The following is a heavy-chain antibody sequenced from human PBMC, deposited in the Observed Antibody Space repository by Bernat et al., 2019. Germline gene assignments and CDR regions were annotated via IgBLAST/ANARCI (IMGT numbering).Heavy chain of an antibody. V-gene: IGHV3-30-3*01. CDR1: GFTFSSRS. CDR2: ISYDGSNI. D-gene: IGHD1-26*01. CDR3: AKGAGSGAYLVDY. Sequence: QVQLVESGGGVVHPGMSLRLSCAASGFTFSSRSMHWGRQAPGKGLEWVALISYDGSNIQYADSVKGRFTISRDNSKNTLYLHMSSLRPEDTAVYYCAKGAGSGAYLVDYWGQGTLVTVSS. J-gene: IGHJ4*02.